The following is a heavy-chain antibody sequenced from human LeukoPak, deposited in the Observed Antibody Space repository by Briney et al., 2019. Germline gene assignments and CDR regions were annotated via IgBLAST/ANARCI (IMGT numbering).Heavy chain of an antibody. CDR1: GGSISSGGYY. CDR2: IYYSGST. CDR3: ARGGNSFFDY. D-gene: IGHD4-23*01. V-gene: IGHV4-31*03. Sequence: SETLSLTCTVSGGSISSGGYYWSWIRQHPGKGLEWIGYIYYSGSTYYNPSLKSRVTISVDTSKNQFSLKLSSVTAADTAVYYCARGGNSFFDYWGQGTLVTVSS. J-gene: IGHJ4*02.